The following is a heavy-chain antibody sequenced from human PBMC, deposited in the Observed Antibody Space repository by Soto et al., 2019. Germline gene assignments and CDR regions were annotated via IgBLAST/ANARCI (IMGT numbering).Heavy chain of an antibody. CDR3: ARERAALLRSYYYYYGMDV. V-gene: IGHV4-61*01. J-gene: IGHJ6*01. CDR1: GGSVSSGSYY. CDR2: IYYSGST. Sequence: SETLSLTCTVSGGSVSSGSYYWSWIRQPPGKGLEWIGYIYYSGSTNYNPSLKSRVTISVDTSKNQFSLKLSSVTAAETAVYYCARERAALLRSYYYYYGMDVWGQGTTVTVSS.